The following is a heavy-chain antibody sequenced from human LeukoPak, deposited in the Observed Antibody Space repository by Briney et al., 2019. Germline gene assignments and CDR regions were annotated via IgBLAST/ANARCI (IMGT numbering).Heavy chain of an antibody. V-gene: IGHV3-30*02. CDR2: IRYDGSNK. CDR1: GFTFSSYG. J-gene: IGHJ4*02. CDR3: AKDRTFLEYQLDY. D-gene: IGHD2-2*01. Sequence: PGGSLRLSCAASGFTFSSYGMHWVRQAPGKGLEWVAFIRYDGSNKYYADSVKGRFTISRDNSKNTLYLQMNSLRAEDTAVYYCAKDRTFLEYQLDYWGQGTLVTVSS.